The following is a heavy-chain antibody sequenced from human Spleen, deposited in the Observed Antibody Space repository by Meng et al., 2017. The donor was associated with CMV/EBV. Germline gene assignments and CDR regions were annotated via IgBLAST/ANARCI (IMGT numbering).Heavy chain of an antibody. CDR1: AGSSLSGNCS. Sequence: SAGSSLSGNCSWCWLHQSPGKGLEWVVSIYFGGTTYYAPSLKSRVTISLDTSKNQFSLKLSTVTAADTAIYYCARGPAYSNYHWFDPWGQGTLVTVSS. V-gene: IGHV4-39*07. CDR2: IYFGGTT. J-gene: IGHJ5*02. D-gene: IGHD4-11*01. CDR3: ARGPAYSNYHWFDP.